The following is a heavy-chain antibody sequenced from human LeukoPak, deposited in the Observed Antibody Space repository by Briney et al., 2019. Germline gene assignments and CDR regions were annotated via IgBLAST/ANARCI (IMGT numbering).Heavy chain of an antibody. V-gene: IGHV4-39*01. Sequence: SETLSLTCTVSGGSISSSSYYWGWIRQPPGKGLEWIGSIYYSGSTYYNPSLKSRVTISVDTSKNQFSLKLSSVTAADTAVYYCARMSGDDYVWGSYRFRFDYWGQGTLVTVSS. CDR2: IYYSGST. CDR3: ARMSGDDYVWGSYRFRFDY. CDR1: GGSISSSSYY. D-gene: IGHD3-16*02. J-gene: IGHJ4*02.